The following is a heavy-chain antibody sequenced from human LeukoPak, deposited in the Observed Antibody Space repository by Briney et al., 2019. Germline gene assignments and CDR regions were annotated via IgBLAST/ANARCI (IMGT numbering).Heavy chain of an antibody. CDR1: GGSISSYH. D-gene: IGHD6-19*01. CDR2: IYTSGST. V-gene: IGHV4-4*07. Sequence: SETLSLTRTVSGGSISSYHWSWIRQPAGKGLEWIGRIYTSGSTNYNPSLKSRVTMSVDTSKNQFSLKLSSVTAADTAVYYCAREYEAGYSSGWYPGNWFDPWGQGTLVTVSS. CDR3: AREYEAGYSSGWYPGNWFDP. J-gene: IGHJ5*02.